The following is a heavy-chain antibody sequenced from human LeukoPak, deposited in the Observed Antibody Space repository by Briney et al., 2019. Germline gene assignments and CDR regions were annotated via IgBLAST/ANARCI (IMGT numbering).Heavy chain of an antibody. D-gene: IGHD3-22*01. CDR1: GGSVTSDSYY. Sequence: SETLSLTCIVSGGSVTSDSYYWGWIRQPPGKGLEWIGSIYYSGSTYYNPSLKNRVTISVVTSKNQFSLKLRSVTAADTAVYYCASRWLGAPFDYWGQGTLVTVSS. CDR2: IYYSGST. J-gene: IGHJ4*02. V-gene: IGHV4-39*07. CDR3: ASRWLGAPFDY.